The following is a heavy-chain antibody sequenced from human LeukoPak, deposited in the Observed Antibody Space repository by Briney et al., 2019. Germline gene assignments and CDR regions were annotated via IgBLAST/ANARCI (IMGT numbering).Heavy chain of an antibody. V-gene: IGHV1-69*01. Sequence: SVKVSCKASGGTFNSYAISWVRQAPGQGLEWMGGIIPIFGTANYAQKFQGRVTITADESTSTAYMELSSLRSEDTAVYYCAGGHDYDILTGAGLAPYWGQGTLVTVSS. CDR3: AGGHDYDILTGAGLAPY. CDR1: GGTFNSYA. CDR2: IIPIFGTA. D-gene: IGHD3-9*01. J-gene: IGHJ4*02.